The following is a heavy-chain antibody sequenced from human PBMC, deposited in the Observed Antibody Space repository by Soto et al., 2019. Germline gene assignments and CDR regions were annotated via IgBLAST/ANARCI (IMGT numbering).Heavy chain of an antibody. D-gene: IGHD3-16*01. CDR1: GGSISSGGYY. CDR3: ARALPRRGIYYYGMDV. J-gene: IGHJ6*02. CDR2: IYYSGST. V-gene: IGHV4-31*03. Sequence: SETLSLTCTVSGGSISSGGYYWSWIRQHPGKGLEWIGYIYYSGSTYYNPSLKSRVTISVDTSKNRFSLKLSSVTAADTAVYYCARALPRRGIYYYGMDVWGQGTTVTVSS.